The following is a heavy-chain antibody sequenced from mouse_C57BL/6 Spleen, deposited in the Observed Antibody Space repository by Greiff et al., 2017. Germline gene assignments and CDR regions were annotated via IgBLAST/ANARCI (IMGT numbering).Heavy chain of an antibody. CDR2: ISSGSSTI. J-gene: IGHJ4*01. CDR1: GFTFSDYG. V-gene: IGHV5-17*01. Sequence: EVQRVESGGGLVKPGGSLKLSCAASGFTFSDYGMHWVRQAPEKGLEWVAYISSGSSTIYYADTVKGRFTISRDNAKNTLFLQMTSLRSEDTAMYYCAIYYRGAMDYWGQGTSVTVSS. CDR3: AIYYRGAMDY. D-gene: IGHD2-14*01.